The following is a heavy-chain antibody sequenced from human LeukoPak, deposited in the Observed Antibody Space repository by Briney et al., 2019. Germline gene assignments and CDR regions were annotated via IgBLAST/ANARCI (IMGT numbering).Heavy chain of an antibody. J-gene: IGHJ4*02. Sequence: ASVKVSCKSSGYTFTNYGFNWVRQAPGQGLEWMGWISAYDGNTRYAQEFQGRVTMTTDASTTTVYMELRSLRSDDTALYFCARGGEQHLSYYLDYWGQGTLVTVSS. V-gene: IGHV1-18*01. CDR2: ISAYDGNT. CDR1: GYTFTNYG. CDR3: ARGGEQHLSYYLDY. D-gene: IGHD1/OR15-1a*01.